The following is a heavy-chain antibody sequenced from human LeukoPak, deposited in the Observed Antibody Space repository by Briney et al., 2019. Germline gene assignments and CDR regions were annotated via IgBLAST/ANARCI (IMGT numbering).Heavy chain of an antibody. Sequence: SETLSLTCAVSGGSISSIKRWSWVRQPPGKGLEWIGEIYHTGSTNYNPSLKSRVTISVDKSKNQFSLKLSSVTAADTAVYYCARFSPRAMGNYLDFWGQGTLVTVSS. CDR2: IYHTGST. V-gene: IGHV4-4*02. CDR3: ARFSPRAMGNYLDF. CDR1: GGSISSIKR. D-gene: IGHD7-27*01. J-gene: IGHJ4*02.